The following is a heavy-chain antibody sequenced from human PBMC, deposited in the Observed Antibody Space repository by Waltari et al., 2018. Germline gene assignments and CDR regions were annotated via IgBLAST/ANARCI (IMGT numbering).Heavy chain of an antibody. CDR3: ARRICSSFFCHVVGGNWMDP. CDR1: GDSISSFF. V-gene: IGHV4-59*01. D-gene: IGHD2-2*01. CDR2: IYENGRI. Sequence: QVQLQESGPGLVQPSETLSLTCTVSGDSISSFFWNWIRQAPGKGLEWRGGIYENGRINDNPARRSRVTISADRSRNQFSLKLTSVTAADSAVYYCARRICSSFFCHVVGGNWMDPWGQGTLVTVSS. J-gene: IGHJ5*02.